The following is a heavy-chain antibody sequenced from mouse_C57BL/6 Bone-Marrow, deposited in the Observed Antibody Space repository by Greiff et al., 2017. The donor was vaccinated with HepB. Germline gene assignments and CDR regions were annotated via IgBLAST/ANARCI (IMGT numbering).Heavy chain of an antibody. CDR2: IYPRSGNT. Sequence: VQVVESGAELARPGASVKLSCKASGYTFTSYGISWVKQRTGQGLEWIGEIYPRSGNTYYNEKFKGKATLTADKSSSTAYMELRSLTSEDSAVYFCARPYSNPSMDYWGQGTSVTVSS. J-gene: IGHJ4*01. CDR3: ARPYSNPSMDY. V-gene: IGHV1-81*01. D-gene: IGHD2-5*01. CDR1: GYTFTSYG.